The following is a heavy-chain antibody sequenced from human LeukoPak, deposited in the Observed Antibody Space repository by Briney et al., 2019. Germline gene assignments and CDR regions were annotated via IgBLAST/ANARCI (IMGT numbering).Heavy chain of an antibody. J-gene: IGHJ4*02. CDR3: ARTDIVGVTYYFDY. V-gene: IGHV4-59*08. Sequence: PSETLSLTCTVSDNSISRYYWSWIRQPPGKGLEWIAYIYYSGSTNYNPSLKSRVTISVDTSKNQFSLKLSSVTAADTAVYYCARTDIVGVTYYFDYWGQGTLVTVSS. CDR2: IYYSGST. D-gene: IGHD1-26*01. CDR1: DNSISRYY.